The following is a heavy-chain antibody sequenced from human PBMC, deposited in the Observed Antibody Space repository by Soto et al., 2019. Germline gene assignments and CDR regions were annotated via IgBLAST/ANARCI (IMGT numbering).Heavy chain of an antibody. V-gene: IGHV4-59*01. CDR3: ASSSRVGREVHTWFDP. CDR2: ISYRGST. Sequence: KASETLSLTCTVSAGSITTSYWSWIRQPLGKALEWIGYISYRGSTNNNPSLKSRLTISIDTSKSQISLKLTSMTNADTAVYYCASSSRVGREVHTWFDPWGQGTLVTVSS. D-gene: IGHD2-2*01. J-gene: IGHJ5*02. CDR1: AGSITTSY.